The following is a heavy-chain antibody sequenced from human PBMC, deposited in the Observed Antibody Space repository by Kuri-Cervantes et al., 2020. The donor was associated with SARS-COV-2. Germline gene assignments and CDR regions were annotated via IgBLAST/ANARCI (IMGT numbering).Heavy chain of an antibody. CDR1: GGSFSGYY. CDR2: INHSGST. D-gene: IGHD6-13*01. Sequence: SETLSLTCAVYGGSFSGYYWSWIRQPPGKGLEWIGEINHSGSTKYKLSLKSRVTISVDTSKNQFSLKLSSVTAADTAVYYCARQAHIAAADAYWYFDLWGRGTLVTVSS. CDR3: ARQAHIAAADAYWYFDL. J-gene: IGHJ2*01. V-gene: IGHV4-34*01.